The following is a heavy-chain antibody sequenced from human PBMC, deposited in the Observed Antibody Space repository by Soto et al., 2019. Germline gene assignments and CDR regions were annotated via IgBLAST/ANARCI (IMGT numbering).Heavy chain of an antibody. Sequence: GASVKVSCTASGGTFSSYAISWVRQAPGQGLEWMGGIIPIFGTANYAQKFQGRVTITADESTSTAYMELSSLRSEDTAVYYCARTGFKGEVAGTGYYYYYYGMDVWGQGTTVTVSS. J-gene: IGHJ6*02. CDR3: ARTGFKGEVAGTGYYYYYYGMDV. V-gene: IGHV1-69*13. CDR2: IIPIFGTA. CDR1: GGTFSSYA. D-gene: IGHD6-19*01.